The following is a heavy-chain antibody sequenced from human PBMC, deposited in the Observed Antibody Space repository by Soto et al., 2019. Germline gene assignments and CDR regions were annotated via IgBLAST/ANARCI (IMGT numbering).Heavy chain of an antibody. CDR3: ARAGGQWLLILHFDP. CDR2: ISFDGRNK. V-gene: IGHV3-30*04. CDR1: GFSFSSYA. Sequence: QVQLVESGGGVVQPGRSLRLSCAASGFSFSSYAIHWVRQAPGKGLEWVAVISFDGRNKYYADSVKGRFTISRDNSKNTLYLQMTSLTTEDTAVYYCARAGGQWLLILHFDPWGQGTLVTVSS. J-gene: IGHJ5*02. D-gene: IGHD6-19*01.